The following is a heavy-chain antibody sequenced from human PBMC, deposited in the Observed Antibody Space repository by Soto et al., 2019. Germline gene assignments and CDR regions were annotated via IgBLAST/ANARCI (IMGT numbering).Heavy chain of an antibody. J-gene: IGHJ3*02. D-gene: IGHD4-17*01. CDR1: GYTFTGYD. CDR3: ARSVYGDYGDAFDI. V-gene: IGHV1-8*01. CDR2: MNPNSGNT. Sequence: ASVKVSCKASGYTFTGYDINWVRQATGQGLEWMGWMNPNSGNTGYAQKFQGRATMTRNTSISTAYMELSSLRSEDTAVYYCARSVYGDYGDAFDIWGQGTMVTVSS.